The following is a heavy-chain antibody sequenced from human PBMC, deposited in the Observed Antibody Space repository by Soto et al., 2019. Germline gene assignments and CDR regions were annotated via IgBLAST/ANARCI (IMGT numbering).Heavy chain of an antibody. CDR2: IIPILDTV. CDR1: GGTFSSYT. Sequence: SVKVSCKASGGTFSSYTIGWVRQAPGQGLEWMGRIIPILDTVNYAQKFQGRVTITADKSTSIAYMELSSLRSEDTAVYYCARDLDCDDWSGHFYYMDVWGKGTAVTVSS. CDR3: ARDLDCDDWSGHFYYMDV. D-gene: IGHD3-9*01. V-gene: IGHV1-69*08. J-gene: IGHJ6*03.